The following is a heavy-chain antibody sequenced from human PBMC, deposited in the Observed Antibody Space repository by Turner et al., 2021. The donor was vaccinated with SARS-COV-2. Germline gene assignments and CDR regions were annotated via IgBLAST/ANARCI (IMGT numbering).Heavy chain of an antibody. Sequence: QVQLVQSGAEVTKPGASVKVSCKVSGYTLTELSMHWVRQAPGKGLEWMGGFDPEDGETIYAQKFQGRVTMTEDTSTDTAYMGLSSLRSEDTAVYYCATGVAVAGTPSRYYYYHGMDVWGQGSTVTVS. CDR2: FDPEDGET. CDR3: ATGVAVAGTPSRYYYYHGMDV. CDR1: GYTLTELS. D-gene: IGHD6-19*01. V-gene: IGHV1-24*01. J-gene: IGHJ6*02.